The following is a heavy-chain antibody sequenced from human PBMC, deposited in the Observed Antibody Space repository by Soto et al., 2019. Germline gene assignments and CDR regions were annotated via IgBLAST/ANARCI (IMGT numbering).Heavy chain of an antibody. J-gene: IGHJ4*02. CDR3: ARGPGYYFDY. CDR1: GFTFSSYA. CDR2: ISSNGGST. Sequence: GGSLRLSCAASGFTFSSYAVHWVRQAPGKGLEYVSAISSNGGSTYYANSVKGRFTISRDNSKNTLYLQMGSPRAEDMAVYYCARGPGYYFDYWGQGTLVTVSS. V-gene: IGHV3-64*01.